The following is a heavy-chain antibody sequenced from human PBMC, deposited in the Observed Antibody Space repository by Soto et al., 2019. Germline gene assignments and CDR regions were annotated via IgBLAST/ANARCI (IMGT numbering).Heavy chain of an antibody. D-gene: IGHD1-26*01. V-gene: IGHV4-4*02. CDR3: ARREIQGPIDY. CDR2: IFHSGST. CDR1: GGSISSNNW. Sequence: TLSLTCAVSGGSISSNNWWSWVRQPPGKGLEWIGEIFHSGSTHYSPSLKSRVTISVDKSKNHFSLNLTSVTAADTAVYYCARREIQGPIDYWGQGTLVTVSS. J-gene: IGHJ4*02.